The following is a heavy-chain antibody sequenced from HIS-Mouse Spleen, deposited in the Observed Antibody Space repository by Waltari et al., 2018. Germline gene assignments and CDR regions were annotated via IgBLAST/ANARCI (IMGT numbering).Heavy chain of an antibody. CDR2: IYTSGST. J-gene: IGHJ3*02. Sequence: QVQLQESGPGLVKPSETLSLTCTVSGGSISSYYCSWIRQPAGKGLEGIGRIYTSGSTNYNPSLKSRVTMSVDTSKNQFSLKLSSVTAADTAVYYCARDFHDFWSGYYGGDKKHDAFDIWGQGTMVTVSS. CDR3: ARDFHDFWSGYYGGDKKHDAFDI. CDR1: GGSISSYY. D-gene: IGHD3-3*01. V-gene: IGHV4-4*07.